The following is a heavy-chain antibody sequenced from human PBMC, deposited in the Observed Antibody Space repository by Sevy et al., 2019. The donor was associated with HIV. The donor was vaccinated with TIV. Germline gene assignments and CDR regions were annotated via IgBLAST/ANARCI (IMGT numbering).Heavy chain of an antibody. CDR2: ISSSGSTI. V-gene: IGHV3-11*01. D-gene: IGHD3-16*02. J-gene: IGHJ4*02. Sequence: GGSLRLSCAASGFTFSDYYMSWIRQAPGKGLEWVSYISSSGSTIYYADSVKGRFTVSRINAKNSLYLQMNSLRAEDTAVYYCARALGGIYYYVWGSYRPSYFDYWGQGTLVTVSS. CDR1: GFTFSDYY. CDR3: ARALGGIYYYVWGSYRPSYFDY.